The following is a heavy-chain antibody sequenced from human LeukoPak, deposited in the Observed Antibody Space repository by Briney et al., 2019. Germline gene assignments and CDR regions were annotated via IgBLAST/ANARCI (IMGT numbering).Heavy chain of an antibody. D-gene: IGHD4-17*01. Sequence: SETLSLTCTVSGGSISSYYWSWIRQPAGKGLEWIGRIYTSGSTNYNPSLKSRVTMSVDTSKNQFSLKLSSVTAADTAVYYCATTAGTVTTNYFDYWGQGTLVTVSS. V-gene: IGHV4-4*07. CDR3: ATTAGTVTTNYFDY. CDR1: GGSISSYY. J-gene: IGHJ4*02. CDR2: IYTSGST.